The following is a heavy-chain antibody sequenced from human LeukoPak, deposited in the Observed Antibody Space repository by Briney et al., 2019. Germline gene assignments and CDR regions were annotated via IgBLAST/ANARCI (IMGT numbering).Heavy chain of an antibody. J-gene: IGHJ6*03. CDR3: AREVSGYSSDWKGNYYYYMDV. Sequence: PGGSLRLSCAASGFTFSRFSMNWVRQAPGKGLEWVSSISSSSDVYYADSLKGRFTISRDNAKNSLYLQMNSLRAEDTAVYYCAREVSGYSSDWKGNYYYYMDVWGKGTTVTVSS. CDR2: ISSSSDV. V-gene: IGHV3-21*01. D-gene: IGHD6-19*01. CDR1: GFTFSRFS.